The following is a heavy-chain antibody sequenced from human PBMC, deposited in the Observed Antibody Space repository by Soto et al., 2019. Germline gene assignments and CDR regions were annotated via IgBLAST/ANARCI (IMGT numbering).Heavy chain of an antibody. Sequence: QVQLVQSGAEVKKPGASVQVSCKASGNTFTSYALHWVRQARGERPEWMGWINAANGDTKYSKKFQGRVTITRDTSASTGYMELSSLRSEDTAVYYCGRSVVGATGEILYNAMDVWGQGTTVTVSS. V-gene: IGHV1-3*01. CDR2: INAANGDT. D-gene: IGHD1-26*01. CDR3: GRSVVGATGEILYNAMDV. CDR1: GNTFTSYA. J-gene: IGHJ6*02.